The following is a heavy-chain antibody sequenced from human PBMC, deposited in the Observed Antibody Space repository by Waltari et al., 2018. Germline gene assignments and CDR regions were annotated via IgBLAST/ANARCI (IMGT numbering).Heavy chain of an antibody. V-gene: IGHV4-59*01. CDR2: SYYSGST. J-gene: IGHJ5*02. Sequence: QVQLQESGPGLVKPSETLSLTCTVSGGSISSYYWSWIRQPPGKGLEWIGYSYYSGSTNHNPSLKSRVTISVDTAKNQFSLKLSSVTAADTAVYYCARGGSSVVDTAMELYPWGQGTLVTVSS. CDR1: GGSISSYY. D-gene: IGHD5-18*01. CDR3: ARGGSSVVDTAMELYP.